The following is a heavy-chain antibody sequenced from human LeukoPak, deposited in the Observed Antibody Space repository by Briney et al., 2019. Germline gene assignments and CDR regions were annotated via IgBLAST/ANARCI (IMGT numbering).Heavy chain of an antibody. CDR2: IYTRGST. CDR3: ARVHATYNWFDP. V-gene: IGHV4-4*07. J-gene: IGHJ5*02. Sequence: IGRIYTRGSTNYNPSLKSRVTMSVDTSKNQFSLKLSSVTAADTAVYYCARVHATYNWFDPWGQGTLVTVSS. D-gene: IGHD5-12*01.